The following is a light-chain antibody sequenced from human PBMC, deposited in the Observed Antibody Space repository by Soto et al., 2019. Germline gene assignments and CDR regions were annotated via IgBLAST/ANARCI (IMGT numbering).Light chain of an antibody. CDR1: QTISSW. Sequence: IQMTQSTSTLSASVGDRVTITCLASQTISSWLAWYQQKPGKAPTLLIYDASTLERGVPSRFSGTGSGTEFTLSVDSLQPDDFATYYCQQYHTSSITFGQGTRLEI. CDR2: DAS. CDR3: QQYHTSSIT. J-gene: IGKJ5*01. V-gene: IGKV1-5*01.